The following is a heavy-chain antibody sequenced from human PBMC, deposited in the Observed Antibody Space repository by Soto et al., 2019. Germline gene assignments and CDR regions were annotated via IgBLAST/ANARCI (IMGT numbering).Heavy chain of an antibody. CDR1: GGSFSGYY. CDR2: INHSGST. J-gene: IGHJ6*02. Sequence: SETLSLTCAVYGGSFSGYYWSWIRQPPGKGLEWIGEINHSGSTNYNPSLKSRVTISVDTSKTQFSLKLSSVTAADTAVYYCARDHAYYGSGSYYKRAVSYYGMDVWGQGTTVTVSS. D-gene: IGHD3-10*01. CDR3: ARDHAYYGSGSYYKRAVSYYGMDV. V-gene: IGHV4-34*01.